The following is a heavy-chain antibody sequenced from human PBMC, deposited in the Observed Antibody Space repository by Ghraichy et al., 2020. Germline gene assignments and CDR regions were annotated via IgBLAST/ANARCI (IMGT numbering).Heavy chain of an antibody. CDR3: AKLKTDGDYEVYFDY. J-gene: IGHJ4*02. CDR1: GFTFSSYA. D-gene: IGHD4-17*01. Sequence: GESLNISCAASGFTFSSYAMSWVRQAPGKGLEWVSAISGSGGSTYYADSVKGRFTISRDNSKNTLYLQMNSLRAEDTAVYYCAKLKTDGDYEVYFDYWGQGTLVTVSS. CDR2: ISGSGGST. V-gene: IGHV3-23*01.